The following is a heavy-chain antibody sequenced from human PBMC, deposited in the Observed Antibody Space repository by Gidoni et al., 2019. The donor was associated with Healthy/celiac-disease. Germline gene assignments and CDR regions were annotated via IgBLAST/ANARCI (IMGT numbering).Heavy chain of an antibody. CDR2: ISSSSSYT. CDR1: GFTFRDYY. D-gene: IGHD3-10*01. CDR3: AREYYGSGSYYNNLFDY. J-gene: IGHJ4*02. Sequence: QVQLVESGGGLVKPGGSLRLSCAASGFTFRDYYMSWIRQAPGKGLEWVSYISSSSSYTNYADSVKGRFTISRDNAKNSLYLQMNSLRAEDTAVYYCAREYYGSGSYYNNLFDYWGQGTLVTVSS. V-gene: IGHV3-11*05.